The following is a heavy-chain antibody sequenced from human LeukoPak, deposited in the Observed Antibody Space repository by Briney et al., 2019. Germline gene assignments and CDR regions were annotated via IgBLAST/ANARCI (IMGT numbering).Heavy chain of an antibody. D-gene: IGHD6-19*01. V-gene: IGHV2-5*02. CDR3: AHRRIAVAGNYFDY. CDR1: GFSLSTSGVG. Sequence: SGPTLVKPTQTLTLTCTFSGFSLSTSGVGVGWIPQPPGKALEWLALIYWDDDKRYSPSLKSRLTITKDTSKNQVVLTMTNMDPVDTATYYCAHRRIAVAGNYFDYWGQGTLVTVSS. J-gene: IGHJ4*02. CDR2: IYWDDDK.